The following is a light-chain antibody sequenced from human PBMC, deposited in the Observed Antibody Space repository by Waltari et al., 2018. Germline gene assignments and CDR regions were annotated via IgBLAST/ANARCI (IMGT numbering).Light chain of an antibody. CDR1: QSVSSF. J-gene: IGKJ4*01. Sequence: EIVLTQSTATLSLSRGERATIYCRASQSVSSFLAWFQQKPGQAPRLLIFDASKRATDIPARFSATGSGTDFTLTISSLEPEDFAVYYCQQRSNWPSLSFGGGTKVEIK. CDR2: DAS. CDR3: QQRSNWPSLS. V-gene: IGKV3-11*01.